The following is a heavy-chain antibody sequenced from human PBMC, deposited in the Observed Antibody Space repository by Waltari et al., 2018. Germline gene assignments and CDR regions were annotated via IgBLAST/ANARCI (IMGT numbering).Heavy chain of an antibody. J-gene: IGHJ4*02. Sequence: EVQLVESGGGLVKPGGSLRLSCAASGFTFSNAWMSWVRQAPGKGLEWVGRIKSKTDGGKTDYASPVKARFTISRDDSKNTLYLQMNSLKTEDTAVYYCTTGTTNYDILTGYYTFDYWGQGTLVTVSS. CDR1: GFTFSNAW. CDR3: TTGTTNYDILTGYYTFDY. D-gene: IGHD3-9*01. CDR2: IKSKTDGGKT. V-gene: IGHV3-15*01.